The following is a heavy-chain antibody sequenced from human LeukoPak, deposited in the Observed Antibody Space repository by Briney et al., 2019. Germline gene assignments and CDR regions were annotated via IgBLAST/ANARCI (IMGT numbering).Heavy chain of an antibody. V-gene: IGHV4-61*02. Sequence: PSETLSLTCTVSGGSISSGSYYWSWIRQPAGKGLEWIGRIYTSGSTNYNPSLKSRVTISVDTSKNQFSLKLSSVTAADTAVYYCARDPYEVVTATTDDYWGQGTLVTVSS. CDR1: GGSISSGSYY. CDR2: IYTSGST. D-gene: IGHD2-21*02. J-gene: IGHJ4*02. CDR3: ARDPYEVVTATTDDY.